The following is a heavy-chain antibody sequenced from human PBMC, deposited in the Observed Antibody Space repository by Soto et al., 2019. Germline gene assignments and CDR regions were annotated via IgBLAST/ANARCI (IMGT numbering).Heavy chain of an antibody. CDR2: INHSGST. Sequence: SETLSLTCAVYGGSFSGYYWSWIRQPPGKGLEWIGEINHSGSTNYNPSLKSRVTISVDTTKNQFSLKLSSVTAADTAVYYCARGRKCSGGSCSEYYYGMDVWGQGTTVTVSS. D-gene: IGHD2-15*01. J-gene: IGHJ6*02. V-gene: IGHV4-34*01. CDR3: ARGRKCSGGSCSEYYYGMDV. CDR1: GGSFSGYY.